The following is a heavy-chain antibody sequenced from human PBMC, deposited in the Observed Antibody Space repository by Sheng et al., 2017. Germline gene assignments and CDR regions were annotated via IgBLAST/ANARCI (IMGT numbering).Heavy chain of an antibody. CDR2: ITWDGSRT. Sequence: ESGGVVVQPGGSLRLSCVTSGFMFDDYAMHWVRQVPGKGLEWVSLITWDGSRTDYADSVKGRFTISRDNNKNSLYLQMSSLRPEDTALYYCVKDLRTYFYGMDVWGQGDHGHRLL. J-gene: IGHJ6*02. CDR3: VKDLRTYFYGMDV. CDR1: GFMFDDYA. V-gene: IGHV3-43D*04.